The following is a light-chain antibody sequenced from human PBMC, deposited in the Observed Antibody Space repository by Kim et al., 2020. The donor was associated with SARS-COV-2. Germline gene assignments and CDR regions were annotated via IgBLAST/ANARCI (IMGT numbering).Light chain of an antibody. CDR3: QVWDSRSETQV. CDR1: NIRTRS. Sequence: SYELTQPPSMSVAPGKTATITCEGDNIRTRSVHXYQHQPGQAPVVVIYYDSDRPSGIPERFSASNSGNTATLTISRVEAGDEADYYGQVWDSRSETQVFG. V-gene: IGLV3-21*01. CDR2: YDS. J-gene: IGLJ3*02.